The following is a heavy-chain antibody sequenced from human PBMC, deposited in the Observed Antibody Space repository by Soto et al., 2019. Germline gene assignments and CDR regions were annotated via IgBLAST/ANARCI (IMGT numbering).Heavy chain of an antibody. J-gene: IGHJ4*02. D-gene: IGHD3-16*01. CDR1: GFTFTNYA. CDR2: ISANGGST. Sequence: EVQLFESGGGLGQPGGSLRLSCAASGFTFTNYAMTWVRQAPGEGLEWVSTISANGGSTYYADSVKGRFTISRDNSKNTLYLQVNSLRAEDTAVYYCAKESLRRGIDYWGQGTLVTVST. V-gene: IGHV3-23*01. CDR3: AKESLRRGIDY.